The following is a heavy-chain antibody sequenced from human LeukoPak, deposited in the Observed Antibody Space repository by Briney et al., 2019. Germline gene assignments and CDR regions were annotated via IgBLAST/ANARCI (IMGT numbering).Heavy chain of an antibody. D-gene: IGHD7-27*01. CDR3: ARGGPTGDFDY. Sequence: GGSLRLSCAASGFTFSSYWMHWVRQAPGMGLVWVSRINSDGTSTSYADSVKGRFTISRDNAKNTLYLQMNSLRAEDTAVYYCARGGPTGDFDYWGQGTLVTVSS. V-gene: IGHV3-74*01. CDR2: INSDGTST. J-gene: IGHJ4*02. CDR1: GFTFSSYW.